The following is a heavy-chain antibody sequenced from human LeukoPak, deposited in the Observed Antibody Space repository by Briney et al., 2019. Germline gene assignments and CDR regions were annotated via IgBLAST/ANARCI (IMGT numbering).Heavy chain of an antibody. V-gene: IGHV3-33*06. CDR3: AKDRGLLGAFDY. CDR1: GFTFSSYG. Sequence: PGGSVRLSCAASGFTFSSYGMHWVRQAPGKGLEWVAVIWYDGSNKYHVDSVKGRFTISRDNSKNTLYLQMNSLRAEDTAVYYCAKDRGLLGAFDYWGQGTLVTVSS. CDR2: IWYDGSNK. J-gene: IGHJ4*02. D-gene: IGHD1-26*01.